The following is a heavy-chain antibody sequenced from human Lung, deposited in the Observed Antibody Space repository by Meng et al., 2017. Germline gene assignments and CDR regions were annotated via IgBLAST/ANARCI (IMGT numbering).Heavy chain of an antibody. J-gene: IGHJ4*02. CDR1: GFTLSDYS. Sequence: EVQLMESGGGLVNPGGSLRLSCAASGFTLSDYSMNWVRRAPGKGLEWVSSISESGNYRYYADSVKGRFTVTRDNAKNSLYLQMNSLRAEDTAVYYCARGDGSGSLFENWGQGTLVTVSS. V-gene: IGHV3-21*01. CDR3: ARGDGSGSLFEN. CDR2: ISESGNYR. D-gene: IGHD3-10*01.